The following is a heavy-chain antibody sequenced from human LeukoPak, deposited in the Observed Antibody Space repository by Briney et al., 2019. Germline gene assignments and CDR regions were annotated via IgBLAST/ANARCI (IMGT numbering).Heavy chain of an antibody. D-gene: IGHD3-16*01. CDR3: ASHSYGYNH. Sequence: GGSLRLSCAASGIIITSYWMSWVRQTPGKGLEWVANIKQDGSEKNYVDSVKGRFTIFRDNARNSLYLQMNSPRAEDTAVYYCASHSYGYNHWGQGTLVIVSS. V-gene: IGHV3-7*01. CDR1: GIIITSYW. J-gene: IGHJ5*02. CDR2: IKQDGSEK.